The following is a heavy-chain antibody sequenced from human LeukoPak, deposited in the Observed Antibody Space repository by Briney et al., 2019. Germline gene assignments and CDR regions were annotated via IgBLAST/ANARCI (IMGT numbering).Heavy chain of an antibody. CDR2: ISGSGSGGST. Sequence: GGSLRLSCAASGFTFSSSAMSWVRQAPGKGLEWVSSISGSGSGGSTYYADSVKGRFTISRDNSKNTLYLQMNSLIAEDTAVYYCAKGRMGATTNWFDPWGRGTLVTVSS. CDR3: AKGRMGATTNWFDP. CDR1: GFTFSSSA. D-gene: IGHD1-26*01. J-gene: IGHJ5*02. V-gene: IGHV3-23*01.